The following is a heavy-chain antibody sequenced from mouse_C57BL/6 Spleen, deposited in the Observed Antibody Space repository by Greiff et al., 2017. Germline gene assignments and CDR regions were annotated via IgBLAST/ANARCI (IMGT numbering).Heavy chain of an antibody. CDR1: GYAFSSSW. D-gene: IGHD1-1*01. V-gene: IGHV1-82*01. Sequence: QVQLKQSGPELVKPGASVKISCKASGYAFSSSWMNWVKQRPGKGLEWIGRIYPGDGDTNYNGKFKGKATLTADKSSSTAYMQLSSLTSEDSAVYFCAREGEDYGSSSFAYWGQGTLVTVSA. CDR2: IYPGDGDT. CDR3: AREGEDYGSSSFAY. J-gene: IGHJ3*01.